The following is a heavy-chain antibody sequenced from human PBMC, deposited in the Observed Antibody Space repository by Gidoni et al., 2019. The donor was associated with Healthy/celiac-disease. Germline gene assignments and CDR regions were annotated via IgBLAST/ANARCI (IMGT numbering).Heavy chain of an antibody. Sequence: EGQLLESGGSLVQPGGYLSVSCAAPGFTFRSYAMSWVRQAPGKGLEWVSASSGSGGSTYYADSVKGRFTISRDNSKNTLYLQMNSLRAEDTAVYYCAKLPTYYYDSSADYWGQGTLVTVSS. V-gene: IGHV3-23*01. CDR1: GFTFRSYA. J-gene: IGHJ4*02. D-gene: IGHD3-22*01. CDR2: SSGSGGST. CDR3: AKLPTYYYDSSADY.